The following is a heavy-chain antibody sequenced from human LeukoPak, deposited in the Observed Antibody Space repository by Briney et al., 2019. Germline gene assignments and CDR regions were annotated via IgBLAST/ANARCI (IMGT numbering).Heavy chain of an antibody. J-gene: IGHJ4*02. CDR3: ARDLRPQEWNDFDY. CDR2: LIPIFGTA. Sequence: SVKVSFKASGGTFSSYAISWVRQAPGQGLEWMGGLIPIFGTANYAQKFQGRVTITADESTSTAYMELSSLRSEDTAVYYCARDLRPQEWNDFDYWGQGTLVTVSS. D-gene: IGHD1-1*01. V-gene: IGHV1-69*01. CDR1: GGTFSSYA.